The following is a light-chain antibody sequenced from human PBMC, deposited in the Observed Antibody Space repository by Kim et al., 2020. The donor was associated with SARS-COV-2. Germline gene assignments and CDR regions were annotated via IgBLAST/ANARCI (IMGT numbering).Light chain of an antibody. Sequence: SASVGDRVTITCQASQDIKNYLNWYQQKPGRAPKLLIYDASNLETGVPSRISGSAYGTDFTFTITSLQPEDIATYYCQQYDTLPVTFGQGTKLEI. CDR3: QQYDTLPVT. CDR1: QDIKNY. V-gene: IGKV1-33*01. J-gene: IGKJ2*01. CDR2: DAS.